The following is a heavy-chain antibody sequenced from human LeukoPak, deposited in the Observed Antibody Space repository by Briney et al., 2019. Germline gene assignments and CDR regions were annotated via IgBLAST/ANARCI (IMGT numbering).Heavy chain of an antibody. D-gene: IGHD1-1*01. CDR3: AKDQGGQRKPNDFDY. J-gene: IGHJ4*02. CDR1: GFTFSSYA. V-gene: IGHV3-23*01. Sequence: GGSLRLSCAASGFTFSSYAMSWVRLAPGKGLEWVSGISGSINTYYADSVKGRFTISRDNSKNPLDLQMNSLRAEDTAVYYCAKDQGGQRKPNDFDYWGQGTLVTVSS. CDR2: ISGSINT.